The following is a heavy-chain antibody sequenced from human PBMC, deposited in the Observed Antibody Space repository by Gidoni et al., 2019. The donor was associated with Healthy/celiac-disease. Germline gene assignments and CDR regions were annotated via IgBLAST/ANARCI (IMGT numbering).Heavy chain of an antibody. CDR1: GFTFSNAW. J-gene: IGHJ4*02. CDR2: IKSKTDGGTT. D-gene: IGHD2-15*01. CDR3: TTWLDIVVVVAATRTDY. V-gene: IGHV3-15*01. Sequence: EVQLVESGGGLVKPGGSLRLSCAASGFTFSNAWMSWVRQAPGKGLEWVGRIKSKTDGGTTDYAAPVKGRFTISRDDSKNTLYLQMNSLKTEDTAVYYCTTWLDIVVVVAATRTDYWGQGTLVTVSS.